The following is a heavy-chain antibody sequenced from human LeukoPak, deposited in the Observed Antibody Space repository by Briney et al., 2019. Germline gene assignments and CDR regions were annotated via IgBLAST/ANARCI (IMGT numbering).Heavy chain of an antibody. CDR3: ARDRYYYDSSGYLTYYFDY. J-gene: IGHJ4*02. V-gene: IGHV4-61*02. D-gene: IGHD3-22*01. Sequence: EPSQTLSLTCTVSGGSISSGSYYWSWIRQPAGKGLEWIGRIYTSGSTNYNPSLKSRVTISVDTSKNQFSLKLSSVTAADTAVYYCARDRYYYDSSGYLTYYFDYWDQGTLVTVSS. CDR1: GGSISSGSYY. CDR2: IYTSGST.